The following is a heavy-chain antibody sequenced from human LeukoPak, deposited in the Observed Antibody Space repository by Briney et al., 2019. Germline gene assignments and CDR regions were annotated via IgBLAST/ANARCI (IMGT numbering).Heavy chain of an antibody. Sequence: GGSLSLSWAASGFTFIGYGMAGFGQPPGKGREWVSYISSSSSTIYYADSVKGRFTISRDNAKNSLYLQMNSLRDEDTAVYYCARDRGGYVDYWGQGTLVTVSS. J-gene: IGHJ4*02. V-gene: IGHV3-48*02. CDR3: ARDRGGYVDY. CDR1: GFTFIGYG. D-gene: IGHD3-10*01. CDR2: ISSSSSTI.